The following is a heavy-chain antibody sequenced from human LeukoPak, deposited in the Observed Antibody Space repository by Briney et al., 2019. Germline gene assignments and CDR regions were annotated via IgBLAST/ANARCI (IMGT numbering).Heavy chain of an antibody. CDR3: ARLLWFGEAPNWFDP. D-gene: IGHD3-10*01. V-gene: IGHV4-59*01. CDR1: GGSISSYY. J-gene: IGHJ5*02. CDR2: IYCSGST. Sequence: SETLSLTCTVSGGSISSYYWSWIRQPPGKGLEWIGYIYCSGSTNYNPSLKSRVTISVDTSKNQFSLKLSSVTAADTAVYYCARLLWFGEAPNWFDPWGQGTLVIVSS.